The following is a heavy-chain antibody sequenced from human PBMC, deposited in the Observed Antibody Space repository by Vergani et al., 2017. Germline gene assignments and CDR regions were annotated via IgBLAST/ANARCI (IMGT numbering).Heavy chain of an antibody. V-gene: IGHV3-30*01. D-gene: IGHD3-3*01. CDR2: ISYDGSNK. Sequence: QVQLVESGGGVVQPGRSLRLSRAASGFTFSSYAMHWVRQAPGKGLEGVAVISYDGSNKYYADSVKGRFTIARDNSKNTLYLQMNSLRAEDTAVYYCARAHTTFGVVIPFDYWGQGTLVTVSS. CDR1: GFTFSSYA. CDR3: ARAHTTFGVVIPFDY. J-gene: IGHJ4*02.